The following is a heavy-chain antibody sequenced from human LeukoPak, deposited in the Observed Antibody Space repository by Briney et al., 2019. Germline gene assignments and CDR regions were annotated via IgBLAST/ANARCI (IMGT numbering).Heavy chain of an antibody. D-gene: IGHD6-19*01. V-gene: IGHV4-61*02. CDR3: ARVGRSSSGWLPDY. CDR2: IYTSGST. Sequence: PSQTLSLTCTVSGGSISSGSYYWSWVRQPAGKGLEWIGRIYTSGSTNYNPSLKSRVTISVDTSKNQFSLKLSSVTAADTAVYYCARVGRSSSGWLPDYWGQGTLVTVSS. J-gene: IGHJ4*02. CDR1: GGSISSGSYY.